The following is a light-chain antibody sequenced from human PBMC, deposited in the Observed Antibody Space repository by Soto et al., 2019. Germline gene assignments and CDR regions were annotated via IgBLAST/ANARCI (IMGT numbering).Light chain of an antibody. CDR2: VEGSGSY. V-gene: IGLV4-60*02. J-gene: IGLJ2*01. CDR3: ETWDSNTRV. Sequence: QPVLTQSSSASASLGSSVKLTCTLSSGHSGYIIAWHQQQPGKAPRYLMKVEGSGSYNKGSGVPDRFSGSSSGTYRYLTISNLQFEDEAAYYCETWDSNTRVFGGGTKLTVL. CDR1: SGHSGYI.